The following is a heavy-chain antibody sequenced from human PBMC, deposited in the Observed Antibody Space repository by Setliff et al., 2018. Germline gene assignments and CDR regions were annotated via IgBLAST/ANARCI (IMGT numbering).Heavy chain of an antibody. CDR1: GGTFSSYA. CDR2: IIPIFGTA. CDR3: ARAGTTIFGVVTSPNYGMDV. Sequence: ASVKVSCKASGGTFSSYAISWVRQAPGQGLEWMGGIIPIFGTANYSQKFQGRVTITTDESTSTAYMELSSLRSEDTAVYYCARAGTTIFGVVTSPNYGMDVWGQGTTVTVS. V-gene: IGHV1-69*05. J-gene: IGHJ6*02. D-gene: IGHD3-3*01.